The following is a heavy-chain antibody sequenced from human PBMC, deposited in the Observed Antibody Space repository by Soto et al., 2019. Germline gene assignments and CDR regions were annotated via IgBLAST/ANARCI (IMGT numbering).Heavy chain of an antibody. CDR3: ARVVRVVTSFDCWYFDL. V-gene: IGHV1-69*12. CDR1: GGTFSSYA. CDR2: IIPIFGTA. J-gene: IGHJ2*01. Sequence: QVQLVQSGAEVKKPVSSVKVSCKASGGTFSSYAISWVRQAPGQGLEWMGGIIPIFGTANYAQKFQGRVTITAKEAMSTAYMELSSLTSEDTAVYYFARVVRVVTSFDCWYFDLWGRGTLVTVSS. D-gene: IGHD3-9*01.